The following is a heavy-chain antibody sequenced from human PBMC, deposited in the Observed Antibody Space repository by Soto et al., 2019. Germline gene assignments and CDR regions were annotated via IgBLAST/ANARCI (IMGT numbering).Heavy chain of an antibody. CDR2: INHSGST. Sequence: SETLSLTCAVYGGSFSGYYWSWIRQPPGKGLEWIGEINHSGSTNYNPSLKSRVTISVDTSKNQFSLKLSSVTAADTAVYYRARGFRATTGTYYFDYWGQAILVTVS. CDR3: ARGFRATTGTYYFDY. D-gene: IGHD4-17*01. CDR1: GGSFSGYY. V-gene: IGHV4-34*01. J-gene: IGHJ4*02.